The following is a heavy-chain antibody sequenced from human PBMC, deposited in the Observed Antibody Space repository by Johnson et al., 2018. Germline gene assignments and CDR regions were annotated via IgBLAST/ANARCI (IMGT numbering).Heavy chain of an antibody. J-gene: IGHJ6*03. CDR3: ARGGRMTMVRGVYYYYYMDV. CDR1: GGSISSYY. V-gene: IGHV4-59*01. Sequence: QVQLQESGPGLVKPSETLSLTCTVSGGSISSYYWSWIRQPPGKGLEWIGYIYYSGSTNYNPSLTSRVTISVDTSKNQFSLKLSPVTAAATAVYYCARGGRMTMVRGVYYYYYMDVWGKGTTVTVSS. CDR2: IYYSGST. D-gene: IGHD3-10*01.